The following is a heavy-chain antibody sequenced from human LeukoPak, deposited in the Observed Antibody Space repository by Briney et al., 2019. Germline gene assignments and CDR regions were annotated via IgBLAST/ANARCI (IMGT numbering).Heavy chain of an antibody. J-gene: IGHJ4*02. D-gene: IGHD5-18*01. CDR3: ARARGYSYGYNY. Sequence: SETLSLTCAVYGGSFSGYHWSWIRQPPGKGLEWIGEINHSGSTNYNPSLKSRVTISVDTSKNQFSLKLSSVTAADTAVYYCARARGYSYGYNYWGQGTLVTVSS. CDR2: INHSGST. CDR1: GGSFSGYH. V-gene: IGHV4-34*01.